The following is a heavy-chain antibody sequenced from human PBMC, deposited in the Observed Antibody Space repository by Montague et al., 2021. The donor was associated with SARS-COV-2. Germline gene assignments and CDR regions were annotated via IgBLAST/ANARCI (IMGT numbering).Heavy chain of an antibody. D-gene: IGHD3-3*01. CDR2: IYYSEST. V-gene: IGHV4-59*01. CDR3: ARGIFTIPFSPAHYYMDV. CDR1: GGSISSNN. J-gene: IGHJ6*03. Sequence: SETLSLTCTVSGGSISSNNWSWIRQPQGKGLERIGYIYYSESTNXNSTLKSRVSTTVYTAKNQFSLKLSSVTAADTAVYYCARGIFTIPFSPAHYYMDVWGKGTTVTVSS.